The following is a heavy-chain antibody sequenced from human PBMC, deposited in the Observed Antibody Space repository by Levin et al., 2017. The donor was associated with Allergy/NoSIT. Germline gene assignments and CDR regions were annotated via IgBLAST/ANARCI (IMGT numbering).Heavy chain of an antibody. J-gene: IGHJ4*02. V-gene: IGHV3-30*18. Sequence: GGSLRLSCSASGFTFRSNGMHWVRQAPGKGLEWVAVILYDGSNKYYADSVKGRFTISRDDSKNTLYLQMDSLRAEDTAVYYCAKDHCGGGICHTSPFDYWGQGTLVTVSS. D-gene: IGHD2-15*01. CDR1: GFTFRSNG. CDR3: AKDHCGGGICHTSPFDY. CDR2: ILYDGSNK.